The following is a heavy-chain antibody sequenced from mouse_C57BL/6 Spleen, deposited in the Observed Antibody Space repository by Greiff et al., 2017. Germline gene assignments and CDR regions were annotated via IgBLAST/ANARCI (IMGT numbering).Heavy chain of an antibody. Sequence: DVHLVESGGGLVQPGGSLKLSCAASGFTFSDYYMYWVRQTPEKRLEWVAYISNGGGSTYYPDTVKGRFTISRDNAKNTLYLQMSRLKSEDTAMYYCARRGDSNFFDYWGQGTTLTVSS. CDR3: ARRGDSNFFDY. CDR2: ISNGGGST. CDR1: GFTFSDYY. D-gene: IGHD2-5*01. V-gene: IGHV5-12*01. J-gene: IGHJ2*01.